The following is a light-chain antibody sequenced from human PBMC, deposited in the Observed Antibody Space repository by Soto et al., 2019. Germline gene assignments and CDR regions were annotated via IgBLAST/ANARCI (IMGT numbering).Light chain of an antibody. CDR2: DVT. J-gene: IGLJ2*01. CDR3: CSYAATYALV. Sequence: QSLLAHPRAVSGSPGHTVTISCSGTSSDVGGYSSVAWYQQFPGKATKLMIYDVTTRPSGVPDRFSGSKSGNTASLTISGLQAEDEADYYCCSYAATYALVFGGGTKVTVL. CDR1: SSDVGGYSS. V-gene: IGLV2-11*01.